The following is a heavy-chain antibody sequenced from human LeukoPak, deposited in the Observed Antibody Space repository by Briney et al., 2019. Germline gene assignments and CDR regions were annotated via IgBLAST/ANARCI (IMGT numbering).Heavy chain of an antibody. V-gene: IGHV3-23*01. CDR2: NSNNGGYT. J-gene: IGHJ4*02. D-gene: IGHD2-15*01. CDR3: AKQLGYCSDGSCYFPY. CDR1: GSTFSSSA. Sequence: GGSLRLSCAASGSTFSSSAMSWVRQAPGKGLEWVSANSNNGGYTYYADSVQGRFTISRDNSKSTLCLQMNSLRAEDTAVYYCAKQLGYCSDGSCYFPYWGQGTLVTVSS.